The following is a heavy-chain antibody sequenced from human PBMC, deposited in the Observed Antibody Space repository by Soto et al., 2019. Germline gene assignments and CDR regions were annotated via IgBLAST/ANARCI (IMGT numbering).Heavy chain of an antibody. V-gene: IGHV1-69*02. J-gene: IGHJ4*02. CDR3: ARTYGSGTSFRYGY. Sequence: QVQLVQSGAEVKKPGSSVKVSCKASGGTFSSYTISWVRQAPGQGLEWMGRIIPILGIANYAQKFQGRVTITADKSTSTAYMGLSSLRSEDTAVYYCARTYGSGTSFRYGYWGQGTLVTVSS. CDR1: GGTFSSYT. CDR2: IIPILGIA. D-gene: IGHD3-10*01.